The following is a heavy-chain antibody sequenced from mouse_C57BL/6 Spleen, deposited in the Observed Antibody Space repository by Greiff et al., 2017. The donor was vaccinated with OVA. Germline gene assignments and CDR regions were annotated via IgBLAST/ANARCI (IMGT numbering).Heavy chain of an antibody. V-gene: IGHV1-55*01. CDR2: IYPGSGST. CDR1: GYTFTSYW. Sequence: QVQLQQPGAELVKPGASVKMSCKASGYTFTSYWITWVKQRPGQGLEWIGDIYPGSGSTNYNEKFKSKATLTVDTSSSTAYMQLSSLTSEDSAVYYCARYYYGSTLPVCDYWGQGTTLTGSS. D-gene: IGHD1-1*01. CDR3: ARYYYGSTLPVCDY. J-gene: IGHJ2*01.